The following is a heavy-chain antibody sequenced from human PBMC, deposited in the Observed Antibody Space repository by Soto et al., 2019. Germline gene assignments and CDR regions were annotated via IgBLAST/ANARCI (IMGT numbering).Heavy chain of an antibody. CDR3: ARDRLRYYDFWSGYSEHFFDY. J-gene: IGHJ4*02. CDR1: GFTFSSYA. CDR2: ISYDGSNK. V-gene: IGHV3-30-3*01. Sequence: PGGSLRLSCAASGFTFSSYAMHWVRQAPGKGLEWVAVISYDGSNKYYADSVKGRFTISRDNSKNTLYLQMNSLRAEDTAVYYCARDRLRYYDFWSGYSEHFFDYWGQGTLVTV. D-gene: IGHD3-3*01.